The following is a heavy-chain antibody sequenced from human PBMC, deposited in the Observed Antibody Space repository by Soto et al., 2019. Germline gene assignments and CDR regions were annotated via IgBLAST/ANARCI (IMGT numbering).Heavy chain of an antibody. CDR3: TKDLLVLRFVGGGYGMDV. CDR2: IKSKTDGGTT. Sequence: EVQLVESGGGLVKPGGSLRLSCAASGFTFSNAWMNWVRQAPGKGLEWVGRIKSKTDGGTTDYAAPVKGRFTISRDDSKXTXXLQMNSLKTEDTAVYYCTKDLLVLRFVGGGYGMDVWGQGTTVTVSS. J-gene: IGHJ6*02. V-gene: IGHV3-15*07. D-gene: IGHD3-3*01. CDR1: GFTFSNAW.